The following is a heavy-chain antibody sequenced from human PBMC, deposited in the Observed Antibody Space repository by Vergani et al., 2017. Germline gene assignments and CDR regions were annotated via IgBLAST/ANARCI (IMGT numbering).Heavy chain of an antibody. D-gene: IGHD1-20*01. J-gene: IGHJ5*02. V-gene: IGHV1-18*01. CDR2: ISAYNGNT. CDR1: RYTFTNYG. CDR3: ARVRGYNWNDVLDWFDP. Sequence: QVPLVQSGAEVKKPGASVKVSCKASRYTFTNYGISWVRQAPGQGLEWMGWISAYNGNTKIAQKLQGRVTMTTDTSTSTAYLELRSLRSDDTAVYYWARVRGYNWNDVLDWFDPWGQGTLVTVSS.